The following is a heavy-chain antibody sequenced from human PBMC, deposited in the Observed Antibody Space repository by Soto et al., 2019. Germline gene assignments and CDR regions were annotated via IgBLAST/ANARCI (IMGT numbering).Heavy chain of an antibody. D-gene: IGHD3-16*01. V-gene: IGHV1-69*12. Sequence: QVQLVQSGAEVKKPGSSEKVSCKASGGTFSSYAISWVRQAPGQGLEWMGGIIPIFGTANYAQKFQGRVTITADESTSTAYMELSSLRSEDTAVYYCARDQGEGGSYYYYYGMDVWGQGTTVTVSS. CDR1: GGTFSSYA. CDR2: IIPIFGTA. CDR3: ARDQGEGGSYYYYYGMDV. J-gene: IGHJ6*02.